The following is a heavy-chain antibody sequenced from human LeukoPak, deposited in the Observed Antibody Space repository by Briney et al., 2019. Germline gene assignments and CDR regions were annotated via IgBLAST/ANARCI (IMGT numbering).Heavy chain of an antibody. CDR3: ARVVFEAGDYYYYMDV. CDR1: GYSISSGYY. J-gene: IGHJ6*03. Sequence: PSETLSLTCTVSGYSISSGYYWGWIRQPPGKGLEWIGYIYYSGSTNYNPSLKSRVTISVDTSKNQFSLKLRSVTAADTAVYYCARVVFEAGDYYYYMDVWGKGTTVTVSS. V-gene: IGHV4-61*01. D-gene: IGHD2-21*01. CDR2: IYYSGST.